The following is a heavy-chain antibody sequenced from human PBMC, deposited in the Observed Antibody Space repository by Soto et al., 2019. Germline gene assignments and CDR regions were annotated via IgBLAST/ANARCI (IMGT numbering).Heavy chain of an antibody. CDR3: ASGGSGYDRGPFYYYYMEV. CDR2: ISAYNGNT. V-gene: IGHV1-18*01. Sequence: ASVKVSFKASGYTFTSYGISWVRQAPGQGLEWMGWISAYNGNTNYAQKLQGRVTMTTDTSTSTAYMELRSLRSDDTAVYYCASGGSGYDRGPFYYYYMEVWGKGTTVTVSS. CDR1: GYTFTSYG. D-gene: IGHD5-12*01. J-gene: IGHJ6*03.